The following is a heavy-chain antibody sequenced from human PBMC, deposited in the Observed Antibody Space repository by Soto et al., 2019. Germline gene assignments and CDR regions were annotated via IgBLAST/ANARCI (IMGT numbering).Heavy chain of an antibody. CDR3: ASGLGAGGITIFGVVQNPSNYGMGV. V-gene: IGHV3-23*01. J-gene: IGHJ6*02. D-gene: IGHD3-3*01. CDR1: GFTFSSFA. Sequence: PGGSLRLSFAASGFTFSSFAMSWVRQAPGKGLEWVSAISGSGGSTYYADSVKGRFTISGDNSKNTLYLQMNSLRAEDTAVYYCASGLGAGGITIFGVVQNPSNYGMGVWGQGTTVTVSS. CDR2: ISGSGGST.